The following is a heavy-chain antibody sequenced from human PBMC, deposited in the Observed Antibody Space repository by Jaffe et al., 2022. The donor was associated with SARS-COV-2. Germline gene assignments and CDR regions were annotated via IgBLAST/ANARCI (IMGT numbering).Heavy chain of an antibody. V-gene: IGHV3-30-3*01. Sequence: QVQLVESGGGVVQPGRSLRLSCAASGFTFSSYAMHWVRQAPGKGLEWVAVISYDGSNKYYADSVKGRFTISRDNSKNTLYLQMNSLRAEDTAVYYCARGGGDGYIPDFDYWGQGTLVTVSS. D-gene: IGHD2-21*01. CDR3: ARGGGDGYIPDFDY. CDR1: GFTFSSYA. CDR2: ISYDGSNK. J-gene: IGHJ4*02.